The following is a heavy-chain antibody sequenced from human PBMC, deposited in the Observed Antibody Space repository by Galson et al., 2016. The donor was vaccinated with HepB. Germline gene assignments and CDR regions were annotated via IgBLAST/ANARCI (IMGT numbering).Heavy chain of an antibody. J-gene: IGHJ4*02. CDR1: GFSFSDYY. V-gene: IGHV3-11*05. CDR3: ARAASELDY. Sequence: SLRLSCAASGFSFSDYYMTWIRQAPGKGLEWVPYISSSGSYNTNYADSVKGRFTISRDNAKNSLYLQMDSLRVEDTAVYYCARAASELDYWGQGTLVTVSS. D-gene: IGHD6-19*01. CDR2: ISSSGSYNT.